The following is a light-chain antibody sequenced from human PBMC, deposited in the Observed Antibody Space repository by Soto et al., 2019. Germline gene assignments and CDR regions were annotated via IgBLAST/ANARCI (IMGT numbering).Light chain of an antibody. CDR2: GLS. V-gene: IGLV2-14*01. J-gene: IGLJ1*01. CDR3: SSYTSSSTLGV. CDR1: SSDVGGYNY. Sequence: QSALTQPASVSGSPGESITISCTGTSSDVGGYNYVSWYQQHPGKAPKVMVSGLSNRPSGVSNRFSGSKSGNTASLTISGLQAEDEADYYCSSYTSSSTLGVFGTGTKLTVL.